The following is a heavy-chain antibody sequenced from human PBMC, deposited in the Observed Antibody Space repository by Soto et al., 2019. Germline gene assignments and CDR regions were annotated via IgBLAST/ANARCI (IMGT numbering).Heavy chain of an antibody. V-gene: IGHV1-3*01. D-gene: IGHD2-2*01. CDR3: ARISCSSTSCYGYGANGGFDY. CDR2: INAGNGNT. Sequence: ASVKVSCKASGYTFTSYAMHWVRQAPGQRLEWMGWINAGNGNTKYSQKFQGRVTITRDTSASTAYMELSSLRSEDTAVYYCARISCSSTSCYGYGANGGFDYWGQGTLVTVSS. CDR1: GYTFTSYA. J-gene: IGHJ4*02.